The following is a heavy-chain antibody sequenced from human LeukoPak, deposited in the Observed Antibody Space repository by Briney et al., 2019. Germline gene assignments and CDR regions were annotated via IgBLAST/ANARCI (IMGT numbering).Heavy chain of an antibody. CDR2: MNPNSGNT. CDR1: GYTFTSYD. CDR3: ARGRIAVAGKPIDY. Sequence: ASVKVSCKASGYTFTSYDINWVRQATGQGLEWMGWMNPNSGNTGYAQKFQGRVTMTRNTSISTAYMELSSLRSEDTAVYYCARGRIAVAGKPIDYWGQGTLVTVSS. J-gene: IGHJ4*02. V-gene: IGHV1-8*01. D-gene: IGHD6-19*01.